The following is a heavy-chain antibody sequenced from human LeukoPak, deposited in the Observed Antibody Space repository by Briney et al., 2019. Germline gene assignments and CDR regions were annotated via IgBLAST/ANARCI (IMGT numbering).Heavy chain of an antibody. CDR1: GFTVSSNY. CDR2: IYSGDST. D-gene: IGHD2-2*01. Sequence: EGSLRLSCAASGFTVSSNYMSWVRQAPGKGLEWVSVIYSGDSTYYADSVKGRFTISRDNSKNTLYLQMNSLRAEDTAVYYCARVRVPAEGNWFDPWGQGILVTVSS. CDR3: ARVRVPAEGNWFDP. V-gene: IGHV3-66*01. J-gene: IGHJ5*02.